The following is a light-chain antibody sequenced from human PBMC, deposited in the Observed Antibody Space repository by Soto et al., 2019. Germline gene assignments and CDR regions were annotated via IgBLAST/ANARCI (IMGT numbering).Light chain of an antibody. Sequence: QSVLTQPASVSGSPGQSITISCTYNLVSWYQQHPGKAPKLMIYEGNKRTSGVSNRFSGSKSCNTACLTISGLQAEDEADYYFCSHAGQRVVFGGGTQLTVL. CDR2: EGN. V-gene: IGLV2-23*01. CDR1: YNL. CDR3: CSHAGQRVV. J-gene: IGLJ2*01.